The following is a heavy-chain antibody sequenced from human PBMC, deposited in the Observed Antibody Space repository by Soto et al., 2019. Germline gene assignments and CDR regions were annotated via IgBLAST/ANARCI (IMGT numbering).Heavy chain of an antibody. D-gene: IGHD6-25*01. Sequence: QVELQQWGAGLLKPSETLSLTCGVYGGSFRNYYWIWVRQPPGKGLEWIGEVNHSGEATYNPSLQSRITMSIDTSNNQFSLKMTSVTAADTAMYFCKRAARFPRSWFDPWGQGTQVTVSS. CDR2: VNHSGEA. CDR3: KRAARFPRSWFDP. J-gene: IGHJ5*02. V-gene: IGHV4-34*02. CDR1: GGSFRNYY.